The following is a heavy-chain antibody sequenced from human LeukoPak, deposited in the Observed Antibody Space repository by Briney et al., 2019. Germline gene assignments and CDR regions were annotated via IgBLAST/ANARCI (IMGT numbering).Heavy chain of an antibody. CDR2: IYPGDSDT. Sequence: GESLKISCKGSGYSFTSYWIGWVRQLPGKGLEWMGIIYPGDSDTRYSPSFQGQVTVSADKSISTAYLQWSSLKASDTAMYHCVRLDTSGHYYFDYWGQGTLVTVSS. CDR3: VRLDTSGHYYFDY. V-gene: IGHV5-51*01. CDR1: GYSFTSYW. D-gene: IGHD3-22*01. J-gene: IGHJ4*02.